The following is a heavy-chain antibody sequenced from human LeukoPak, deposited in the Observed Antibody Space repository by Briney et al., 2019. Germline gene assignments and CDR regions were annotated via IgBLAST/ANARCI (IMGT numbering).Heavy chain of an antibody. Sequence: GGSLRLSCAASGFTFSRFAVHWVRQAPGKGLEWVAVMSSDGNKKFYAEYVKGRFTISRDNSENTLYLEMNSLRGEDTAVYYCARGDYDLSGSYHYGMDVWGQGTTVTVSS. V-gene: IGHV3-30-3*01. J-gene: IGHJ6*02. CDR1: GFTFSRFA. D-gene: IGHD3-10*01. CDR3: ARGDYDLSGSYHYGMDV. CDR2: MSSDGNKK.